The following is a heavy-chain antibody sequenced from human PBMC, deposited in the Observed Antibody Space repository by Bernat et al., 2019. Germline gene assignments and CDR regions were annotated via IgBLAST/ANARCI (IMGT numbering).Heavy chain of an antibody. Sequence: QVQLQESGPGLVKPSQTLSLTCTVSGGSISSGGYYWSWIRQHPGKGLEWIGYIYYSGSTYYNPSLKSRVTISVDTSKNQFSLKLSSVTAADTVVYYCRVLGLDYYYYMDVWGKGTTVTVSS. J-gene: IGHJ6*03. CDR1: GGSISSGGYY. V-gene: IGHV4-31*03. CDR3: RVLGLDYYYYMDV. CDR2: IYYSGST. D-gene: IGHD3-16*01.